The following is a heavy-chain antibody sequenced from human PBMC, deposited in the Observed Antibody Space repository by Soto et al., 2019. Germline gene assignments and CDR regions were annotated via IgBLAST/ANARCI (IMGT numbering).Heavy chain of an antibody. CDR2: IYHSGST. CDR3: ASAGGLAAVAADY. Sequence: QLQLQESGSGLVKPSQTLSLTCAVSGGSISSGGYSWSWIRQPPGMGLEWIGYIYHSGSTYYNPSLKSRVTISVDRSKNQFSLKLSSVTAADTAVYYCASAGGLAAVAADYWGQGTLVTVSS. V-gene: IGHV4-30-2*01. CDR1: GGSISSGGYS. D-gene: IGHD6-19*01. J-gene: IGHJ4*02.